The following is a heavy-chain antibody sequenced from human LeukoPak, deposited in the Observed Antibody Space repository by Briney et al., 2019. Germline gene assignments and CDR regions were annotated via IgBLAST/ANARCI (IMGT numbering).Heavy chain of an antibody. D-gene: IGHD3-16*01. J-gene: IGHJ4*02. CDR2: ISAYNGNT. Sequence: ASVKVSCKASGYTFTSYGISSVRQAPGQGLEWMGWISAYNGNTNYAQKLQGRVTMTTDTSTNTAYMELRSLRSDDTAVYYCAREGLGELTLDYWGQGTLVTVSS. CDR3: AREGLGELTLDY. CDR1: GYTFTSYG. V-gene: IGHV1-18*01.